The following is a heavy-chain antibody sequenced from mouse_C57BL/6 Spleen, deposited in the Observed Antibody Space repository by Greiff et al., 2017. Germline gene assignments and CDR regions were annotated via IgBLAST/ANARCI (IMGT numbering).Heavy chain of an antibody. V-gene: IGHV1-55*01. CDR3: ARSQLRLPAWVAY. J-gene: IGHJ3*01. CDR2: IYPGSGST. CDR1: GYTFTSYW. D-gene: IGHD3-2*02. Sequence: VQLQQPGAELVKPGASVKMSCKASGYTFTSYWITWVKQRPGQGLEWIGDIYPGSGSTNYNEKFKSKATLTVDTSSSTAYMQLSSLTSEDSAVYYCARSQLRLPAWVAYWGQGTLVTVSA.